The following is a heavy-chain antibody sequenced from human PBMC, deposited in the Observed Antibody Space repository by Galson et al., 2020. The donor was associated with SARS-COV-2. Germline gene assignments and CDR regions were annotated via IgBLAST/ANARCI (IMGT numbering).Heavy chain of an antibody. CDR2: INHSGST. J-gene: IGHJ4*02. D-gene: IGHD6-13*01. CDR3: ARGLLQQRVRDY. Sequence: SQTLSLTCAVYGGSFSGYYWSWIRQPPGKGLEWIGEINHSGSTNYNPSLKSRVTISVDTSKNQFSLKLSSVTAADTAVYYCARGLLQQRVRDYWGQGTLVTVSS. V-gene: IGHV4-34*01. CDR1: GGSFSGYY.